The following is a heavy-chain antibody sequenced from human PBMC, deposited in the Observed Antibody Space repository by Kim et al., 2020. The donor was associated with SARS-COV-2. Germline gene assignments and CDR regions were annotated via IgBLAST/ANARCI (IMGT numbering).Heavy chain of an antibody. Sequence: ASVKVSCKASGYTFTSYDINWVRQVTGQGLEWMGWMNTKSGNKGYAQKFQGRVTMTRDTSISTAFMELSRLGSEDTAVYYCAIVPTVNDVFDIWGQGTMVIVSS. D-gene: IGHD4-17*01. CDR1: GYTFTSYD. V-gene: IGHV1-8*01. J-gene: IGHJ3*02. CDR3: AIVPTVNDVFDI. CDR2: MNTKSGNK.